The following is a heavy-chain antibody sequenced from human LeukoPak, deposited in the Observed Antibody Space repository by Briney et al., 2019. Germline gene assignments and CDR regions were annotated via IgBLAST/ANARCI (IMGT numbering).Heavy chain of an antibody. CDR2: ISAYNGNT. Sequence: ASVKVSCKASVYTFTSYGISWVRQAPGQGLEWTGWISAYNGNTNYAQKLQGRVTMTTDTSTSTAYMELRGLRSDDTAVYYCARHEYYYGMDVWGQGTTVTVSS. J-gene: IGHJ6*02. CDR3: ARHEYYYGMDV. CDR1: VYTFTSYG. V-gene: IGHV1-18*01.